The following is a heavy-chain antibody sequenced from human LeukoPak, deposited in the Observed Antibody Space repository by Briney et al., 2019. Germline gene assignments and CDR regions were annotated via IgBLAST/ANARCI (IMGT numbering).Heavy chain of an antibody. V-gene: IGHV1-2*02. J-gene: IGHJ4*02. CDR2: INPNSGGT. CDR1: GYTFTGHF. D-gene: IGHD6-13*01. CDR3: ARDSVGSSWYFDF. Sequence: ASVTVSYTASGYTFTGHFIHWVRQAPGQGVEWVGWINPNSGGTNYAPKFQGRVTMTRDTSISTVYMEVSRLSSDDTAVYYCARDSVGSSWYFDFWGQGTLVTVSS.